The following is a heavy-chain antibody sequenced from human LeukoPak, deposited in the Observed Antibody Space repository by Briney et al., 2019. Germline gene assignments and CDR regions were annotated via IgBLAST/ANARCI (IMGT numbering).Heavy chain of an antibody. CDR3: ARDQAVFDY. CDR2: IYYSGST. Sequence: PSETLSLTCTVSGGSISSYYWSWIRQPPGKGLEWIGYIYYSGSTNYNPPLKSRVTISVDTSKNQFSLKLSSVTAADTAVYYCARDQAVFDYWGQGTLVTVSS. CDR1: GGSISSYY. J-gene: IGHJ4*02. V-gene: IGHV4-59*01.